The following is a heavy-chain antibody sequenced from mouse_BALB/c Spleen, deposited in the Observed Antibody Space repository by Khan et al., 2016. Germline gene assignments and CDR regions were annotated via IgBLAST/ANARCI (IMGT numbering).Heavy chain of an antibody. CDR1: GYSFTDYF. V-gene: IGHV1-20*02. Sequence: VQLQQSGPELVKPGASVKISCKASGYSFTDYFVTWVMQSHGESLEWIGRINGYSGDAFYNQKFKGKATLTVDKSSSTAHMALRSLASEDSAVYYCASFGSSLWGQGTSVTVSS. J-gene: IGHJ4*01. CDR2: INGYSGDA. D-gene: IGHD1-1*01. CDR3: ASFGSSL.